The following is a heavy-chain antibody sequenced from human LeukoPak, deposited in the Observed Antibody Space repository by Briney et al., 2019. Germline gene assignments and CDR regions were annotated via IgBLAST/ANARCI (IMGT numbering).Heavy chain of an antibody. CDR1: GFTFSNAW. CDR2: IYSGGST. Sequence: GGSLRLSCAASGFTFSNAWMSWVRQAPGKGLEWVSVIYSGGSTYYADSVKGRFTISRDNSKNTLYLQMNSLRAEDTAVYYCARVYYDYGWGSYRQTYYFDYWGQGTLVTVSS. CDR3: ARVYYDYGWGSYRQTYYFDY. V-gene: IGHV3-66*01. D-gene: IGHD3-16*02. J-gene: IGHJ4*02.